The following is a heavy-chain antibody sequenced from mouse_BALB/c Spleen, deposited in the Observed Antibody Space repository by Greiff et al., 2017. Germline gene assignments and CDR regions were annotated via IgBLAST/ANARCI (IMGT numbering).Heavy chain of an antibody. V-gene: IGHV1-62-2*01. CDR2: FYPGSGSI. Sequence: QVQLKESGAELVKPGASVKLSCKASGYTFTEYTIHWVKQRSGQGLEWIGWFYPGSGSIKYNEKFKDKATLTADKSSRTVYMELSRLTSEDSAVYFCARHEEGPYGYDYYFDYWGQGTTLTVSS. CDR1: GYTFTEYT. J-gene: IGHJ2*01. D-gene: IGHD2-2*01. CDR3: ARHEEGPYGYDYYFDY.